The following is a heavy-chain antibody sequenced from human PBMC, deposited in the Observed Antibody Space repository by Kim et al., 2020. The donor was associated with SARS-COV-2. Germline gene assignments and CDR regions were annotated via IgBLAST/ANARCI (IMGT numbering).Heavy chain of an antibody. J-gene: IGHJ5*02. V-gene: IGHV3-23*01. CDR2: INPQNNT. CDR1: GFAFSGYA. CDR3: VKDHAAMAGTLRS. Sequence: GGSLRLSCVASGFAFSGYAMSWVLQAPGKGLEWVTGINPQNNTYEAESVRGRFTISRDNAKNTLFLKMSGLRIEDTAVYYCVKDHAAMAGTLRSSGQGAL. D-gene: IGHD6-19*01.